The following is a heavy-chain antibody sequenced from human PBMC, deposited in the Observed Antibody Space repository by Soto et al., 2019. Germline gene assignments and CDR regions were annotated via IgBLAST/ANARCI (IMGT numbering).Heavy chain of an antibody. J-gene: IGHJ4*02. V-gene: IGHV4-4*02. CDR2: VSHTGNT. Sequence: QVQLQESGPGLVKPSGTLSLTCAVSSGSITSSNWWSWVRQPPGKGLEWIGEVSHTGNTNYIPSLKSRVTISVDKSRNQFSLRLSSVTAADTPVYYCARNRYGGYDFDYWGQGTLVTVSS. CDR3: ARNRYGGYDFDY. CDR1: SGSITSSNW. D-gene: IGHD5-12*01.